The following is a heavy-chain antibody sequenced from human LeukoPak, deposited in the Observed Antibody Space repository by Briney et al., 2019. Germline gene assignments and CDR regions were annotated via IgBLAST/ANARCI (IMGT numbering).Heavy chain of an antibody. V-gene: IGHV1-18*04. D-gene: IGHD5-18*01. J-gene: IGHJ4*02. Sequence: ASVKVSCKASGYTFTSYGISWVRQAPGQGLEWMGWINAYNGDTNYAQKLQGRVTMTTDTSTSTAYMELRSLRSDDTAVYYCARGEPDTAMVPGNYWGQGTLVTVSS. CDR3: ARGEPDTAMVPGNY. CDR2: INAYNGDT. CDR1: GYTFTSYG.